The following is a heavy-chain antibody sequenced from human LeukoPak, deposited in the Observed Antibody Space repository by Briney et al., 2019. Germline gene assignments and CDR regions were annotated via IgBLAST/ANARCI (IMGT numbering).Heavy chain of an antibody. CDR3: AKDQGYGDYAAAYDY. CDR1: GFTFSSYA. D-gene: IGHD4-17*01. CDR2: ISGSGGST. Sequence: PGGSLRLSCAASGFTFSSYAMSWARQAPGKGLEWVSAISGSGGSTYYADSVKGRFTISRDNSKNTLYLQMNSLRAEDTAVYYCAKDQGYGDYAAAYDYWGQGTLVTVSS. J-gene: IGHJ4*02. V-gene: IGHV3-23*01.